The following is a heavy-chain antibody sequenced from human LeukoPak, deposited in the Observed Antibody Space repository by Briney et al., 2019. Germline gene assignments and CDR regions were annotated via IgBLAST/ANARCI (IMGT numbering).Heavy chain of an antibody. CDR1: GFTFSSYA. J-gene: IGHJ6*02. Sequence: GGSLRLSCAASGFTFSSYAMHWVRQAPGKGLEWVAVISYDGSNKYYADSVKGRFTISRDNSKNTLYLQMNSLRAEDTAVYYCARDRTGYSSSWRYYYYGMDVWGQGTTVTVSS. V-gene: IGHV3-30-3*01. D-gene: IGHD6-13*01. CDR3: ARDRTGYSSSWRYYYYGMDV. CDR2: ISYDGSNK.